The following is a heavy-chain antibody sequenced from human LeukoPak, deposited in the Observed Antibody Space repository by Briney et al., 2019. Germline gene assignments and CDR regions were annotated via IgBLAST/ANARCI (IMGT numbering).Heavy chain of an antibody. Sequence: SETLSLTCTVSGGSISSSSYYWGWIRQPPGKGLEWIGSIYYSGSTYYNPSLKSRVTISVDTSKNQFSLKLSSVTAADTAVYYCARNRQMYYYGSGSYPLYYFDYWGQGTLVTVSS. CDR1: GGSISSSSYY. CDR2: IYYSGST. CDR3: ARNRQMYYYGSGSYPLYYFDY. D-gene: IGHD3-10*01. J-gene: IGHJ4*02. V-gene: IGHV4-39*07.